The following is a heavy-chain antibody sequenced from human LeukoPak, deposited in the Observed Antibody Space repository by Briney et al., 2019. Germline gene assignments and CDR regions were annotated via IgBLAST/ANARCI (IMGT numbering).Heavy chain of an antibody. Sequence: GASVTVSFTPSGYTFTVYYIHWVRQAPGQGLEWMGWINPNSGDTNLSQNFQGRVTMTRDTSISTASMDLTRLISNDTAVYYCAKQSPRIAAAGTQKKLLDYWGQGTLVTVSS. J-gene: IGHJ4*02. CDR3: AKQSPRIAAAGTQKKLLDY. D-gene: IGHD6-25*01. V-gene: IGHV1-2*02. CDR2: INPNSGDT. CDR1: GYTFTVYY.